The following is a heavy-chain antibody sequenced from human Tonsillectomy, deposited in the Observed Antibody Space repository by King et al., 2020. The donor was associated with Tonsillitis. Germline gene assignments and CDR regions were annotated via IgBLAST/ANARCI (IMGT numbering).Heavy chain of an antibody. V-gene: IGHV3-23*04. CDR1: GFTMNSYA. CDR2: ISGRAGKT. Sequence: VQLVESGGDLVQPGGSLRLSCAVSGFTMNSYAMNWVRQAPGKGLEWVSGISGRAGKTYYADSVKGRFTISRDTSKNTLYLQMNGLGAEDTALYYCAKRSGDNFGPLDYWGQGTRVAVSS. D-gene: IGHD4-17*01. CDR3: AKRSGDNFGPLDY. J-gene: IGHJ4*02.